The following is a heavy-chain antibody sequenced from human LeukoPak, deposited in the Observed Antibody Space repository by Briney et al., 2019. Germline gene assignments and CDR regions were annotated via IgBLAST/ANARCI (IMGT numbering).Heavy chain of an antibody. CDR3: ARGLGSVQQQAFDI. Sequence: NTSETVPLTCSVSGGPISSSYWSWIRLTPGRGLEWIGSIHNSGSTNYNPSLKSRVTISVDTSKNQFSLKLSSVTAADTAVYYCARGLGSVQQQAFDIWGQGTMVTVSS. D-gene: IGHD3-16*01. V-gene: IGHV4-59*12. CDR1: GGPISSSY. J-gene: IGHJ3*02. CDR2: IHNSGST.